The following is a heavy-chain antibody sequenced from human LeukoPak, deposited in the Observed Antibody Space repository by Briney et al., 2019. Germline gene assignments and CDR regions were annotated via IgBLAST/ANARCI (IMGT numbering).Heavy chain of an antibody. Sequence: SETLSLTCTVSGGSISGSNYYWGWIRQPPGKGLEWIGSIYYSGSTYYNPSLKSRVTIFVDTSKNQFSLKVSSVTAADTAVFYCAGSRYSYGYLGYWGQGTLVTVSS. D-gene: IGHD5-18*01. CDR2: IYYSGST. J-gene: IGHJ4*02. CDR1: GGSISGSNYY. CDR3: AGSRYSYGYLGY. V-gene: IGHV4-39*01.